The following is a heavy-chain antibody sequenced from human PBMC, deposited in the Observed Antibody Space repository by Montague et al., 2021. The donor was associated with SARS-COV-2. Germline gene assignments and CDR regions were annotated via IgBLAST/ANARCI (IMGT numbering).Heavy chain of an antibody. Sequence: SETLSLTCTVSGGSVSSSPYYWGWIRQPPGRGLEWVGSISYSGRTHFSPSLKGRLTISVDSSENQFSLRLSSVTAADTAVYYCASSYYYGSGTYVYNYYMDVWGKGTTVTVSS. J-gene: IGHJ6*03. D-gene: IGHD3-10*01. CDR2: ISYSGRT. V-gene: IGHV4-39*01. CDR1: GGSVSSSPYY. CDR3: ASSYYYGSGTYVYNYYMDV.